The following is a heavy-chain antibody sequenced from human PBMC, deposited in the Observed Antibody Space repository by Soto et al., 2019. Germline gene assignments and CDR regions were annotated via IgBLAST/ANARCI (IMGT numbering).Heavy chain of an antibody. V-gene: IGHV3-33*01. CDR3: AREDIDPADDAFEV. J-gene: IGHJ3*01. Sequence: QVQLLESGGGVVQPGGSLRLSCATSGFTFSNYGLHWVRQAPGKGFEWLAVIWYAGRNTYYSDSIKGRFTISRDNSKKTHFLQMTDMRSEMTAMYYCAREDIDPADDAFEVWGQGTMVVVPS. CDR2: IWYAGRNT. CDR1: GFTFSNYG.